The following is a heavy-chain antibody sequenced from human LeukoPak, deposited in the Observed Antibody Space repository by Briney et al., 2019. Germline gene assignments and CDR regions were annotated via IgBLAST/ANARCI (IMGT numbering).Heavy chain of an antibody. CDR3: AKFDTVMVNHDAFDI. CDR2: IQHDGSGQ. CDR1: GFMFSSYG. D-gene: IGHD5-18*01. V-gene: IGHV3-30*02. Sequence: GGSLRLACTASGFMFSSYGMHWVRQAPGKGLDWMAYIQHDGSGQFYADSVKGRFTISRDNSKNTVYLQMNSLRVEDTALYYCAKFDTVMVNHDAFDIWGLGTMVTVSS. J-gene: IGHJ3*02.